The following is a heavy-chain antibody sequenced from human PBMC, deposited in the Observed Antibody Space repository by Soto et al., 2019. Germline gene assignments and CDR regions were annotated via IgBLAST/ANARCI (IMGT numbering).Heavy chain of an antibody. V-gene: IGHV1-69*13. D-gene: IGHD2-15*01. CDR2: IIPIFGTA. Sequence: SVKVSCKASGGTFSSYAISWVRQAPGQGLEWMCRIIPIFGTANYAQKFQGRVTITADESTSTAYMELSSPRSEDTAVYYCARVRSPAFCSGGSCYSGVYYYYGMDVWGQGTTVTVSS. CDR3: ARVRSPAFCSGGSCYSGVYYYYGMDV. CDR1: GGTFSSYA. J-gene: IGHJ6*02.